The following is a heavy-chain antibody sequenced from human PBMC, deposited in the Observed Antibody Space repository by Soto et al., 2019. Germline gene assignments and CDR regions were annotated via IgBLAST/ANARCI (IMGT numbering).Heavy chain of an antibody. D-gene: IGHD2-2*01. CDR1: GDSFSNYY. V-gene: IGHV4-4*07. Sequence: SETLSLTCAVSGDSFSNYYCNWVRKSAGKGLEWIGRIYPTGSTTYNPSLKSRLTMSVDTSKNQFSLRLTSMTAADTAVYYCATGRSEVVPGAMDTWGQGALVTVSS. J-gene: IGHJ5*02. CDR2: IYPTGST. CDR3: ATGRSEVVPGAMDT.